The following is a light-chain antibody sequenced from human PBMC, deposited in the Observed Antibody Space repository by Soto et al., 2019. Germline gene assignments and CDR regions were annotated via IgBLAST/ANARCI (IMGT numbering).Light chain of an antibody. CDR2: GAS. CDR3: HHYGDYWA. Sequence: EIVMTQSPATLSVSPGERATLSCRASQSISITLAWYQQKPGQAPRLLIHGASTGATGIPARFSGSGSGTELSLTIYSLQSEDSAVYYCHHYGDYWAFGQGTKVDIK. V-gene: IGKV3-15*01. CDR1: QSISIT. J-gene: IGKJ1*01.